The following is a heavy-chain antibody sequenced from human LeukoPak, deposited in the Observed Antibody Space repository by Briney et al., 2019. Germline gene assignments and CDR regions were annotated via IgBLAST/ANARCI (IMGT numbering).Heavy chain of an antibody. CDR3: ARDQWQWLGHFDY. D-gene: IGHD6-19*01. CDR1: GFSFTNYW. V-gene: IGHV3-7*04. CDR2: IKQDGSEK. Sequence: GGSLRLSCAASGFSFTNYWMSWVRQAPGKGLEWVANIKQDGSEKYYVDSVKGRFTISRDNAKNSLFLQMNSLRAEDTAVYYCARDQWQWLGHFDYWGQGTLVTVSS. J-gene: IGHJ4*02.